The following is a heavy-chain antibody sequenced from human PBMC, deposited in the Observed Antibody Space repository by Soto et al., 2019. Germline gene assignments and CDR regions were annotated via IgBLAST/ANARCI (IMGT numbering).Heavy chain of an antibody. CDR3: ARAGTTSNNYYYYMDV. CDR2: INPNSGGT. J-gene: IGHJ6*03. D-gene: IGHD1-7*01. Sequence: ASVKVSCKASGYTFTGYYMHWVRQAPGQGLEWMGWINPNSGGTNYAQKFQGWVTMPRDTSISTAYMELSRLRSDDTAVYYCARAGTTSNNYYYYMDVWGKGTTVTVSS. CDR1: GYTFTGYY. V-gene: IGHV1-2*04.